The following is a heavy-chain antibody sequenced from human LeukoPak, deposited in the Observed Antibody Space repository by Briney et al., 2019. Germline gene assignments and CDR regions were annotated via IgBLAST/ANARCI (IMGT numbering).Heavy chain of an antibody. CDR3: ARGGLITTDPFDY. D-gene: IGHD3-22*01. J-gene: IGHJ4*02. CDR1: SGSISSYY. CDR2: IYYSGST. V-gene: IGHV4-59*01. Sequence: SETLSLTCTVSSGSISSYYWSWIRQPPGKGLEWTGYIYYSGSTNYNPSLKSRVTISVDTSKNQFSLKLSSVTAADTAVYYCARGGLITTDPFDYWGQGTLVTVSS.